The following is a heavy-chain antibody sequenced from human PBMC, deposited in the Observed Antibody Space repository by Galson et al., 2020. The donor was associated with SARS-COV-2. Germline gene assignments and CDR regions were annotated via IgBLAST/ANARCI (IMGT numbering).Heavy chain of an antibody. J-gene: IGHJ4*02. CDR1: RYTFTDYY. D-gene: IGHD3-22*01. CDR3: ARVGHIGMIVVAFDS. CDR2: INPKSGGT. Sequence: GASLKISCEASRYTFTDYYIHWVRQAPGQGLEWMGWINPKSGGTNYAPRFQGRVTMTSDTSINTAYMELSRLSYDDTAVYYCARVGHIGMIVVAFDSWGQGVHVTVSS. V-gene: IGHV1-2*02.